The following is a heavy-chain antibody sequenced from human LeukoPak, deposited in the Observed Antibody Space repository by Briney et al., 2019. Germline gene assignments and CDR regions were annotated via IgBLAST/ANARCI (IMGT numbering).Heavy chain of an antibody. Sequence: PGGSLRLSCAASGFTFSSYEMNWVRQAPGKGLEWVSSISSSSSYIYYADSVKGRFTISRDNAKNSLYLQMNSLRAEDTAVYYCARIYGYSALYYFDYWGQGTLVTVSS. V-gene: IGHV3-21*01. CDR3: ARIYGYSALYYFDY. CDR1: GFTFSSYE. J-gene: IGHJ4*02. D-gene: IGHD5-18*01. CDR2: ISSSSSYI.